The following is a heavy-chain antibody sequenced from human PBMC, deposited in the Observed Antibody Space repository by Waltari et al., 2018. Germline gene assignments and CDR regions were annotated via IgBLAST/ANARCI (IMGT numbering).Heavy chain of an antibody. D-gene: IGHD5-12*01. CDR2: LSGSGATT. CDR1: GFSFGGFA. CDR3: AKAFRGYSGSYFDI. J-gene: IGHJ4*02. V-gene: IGHV3-23*01. Sequence: QLLESGGGLVQPGGSLSLSCAASGFSFGGFALHWVRQAPGKGREWVSGLSGSGATTYYADSVRGRFTVSRDNSRNTVDLQMNSLRAEDMAVYYCAKAFRGYSGSYFDIWGRGTLVAVS.